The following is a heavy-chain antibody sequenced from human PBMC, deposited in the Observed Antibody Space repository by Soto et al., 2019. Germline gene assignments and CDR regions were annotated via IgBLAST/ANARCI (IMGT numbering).Heavy chain of an antibody. D-gene: IGHD3-10*02. J-gene: IGHJ6*02. CDR3: ARDGCSFSYDGMDV. CDR2: ISSRSTTM. V-gene: IGHV3-48*02. Sequence: EVQLVESGGGLAQPGGSLRLSCVGSGFSFSSYTMYWVRQAPGKGLEWISEISSRSTTMYYADSVKGRFTISRGNAKNSLYLQMNSLRHEDTAVYYWARDGCSFSYDGMDVWAQGATVTVSS. CDR1: GFSFSSYT.